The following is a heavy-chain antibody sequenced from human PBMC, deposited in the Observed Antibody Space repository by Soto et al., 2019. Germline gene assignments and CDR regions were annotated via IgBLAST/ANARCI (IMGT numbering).Heavy chain of an antibody. V-gene: IGHV4-30-4*01. CDR2: IYYTGNN. J-gene: IGHJ4*02. D-gene: IGHD3-22*01. Sequence: SETLSLTCTVSGDSISSPHYYWTWIRQPPGKGLEWVGYIYYTGNNFYNPALKSRVAMSVDPSTKQLSPKLASVTDADTAGYCCAREPKQNYDSSPWNGGFDSWGPGTLVTVSS. CDR3: AREPKQNYDSSPWNGGFDS. CDR1: GDSISSPHYY.